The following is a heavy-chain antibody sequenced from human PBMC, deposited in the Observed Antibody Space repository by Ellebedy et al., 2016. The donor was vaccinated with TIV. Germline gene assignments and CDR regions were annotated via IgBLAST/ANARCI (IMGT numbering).Heavy chain of an antibody. CDR2: ITSTSRYL. CDR3: ARDREQWLVDFDS. V-gene: IGHV3-21*01. J-gene: IGHJ4*02. Sequence: GESLKISCAASGFTFSSHSMNWVRQAPGKGLEWVSSITSTSRYLFYADSVKGRVTISRDNAKSSLYLQMNSLRVEDTAVYYCARDREQWLVDFDSWGQGTLVTVSS. D-gene: IGHD6-19*01. CDR1: GFTFSSHS.